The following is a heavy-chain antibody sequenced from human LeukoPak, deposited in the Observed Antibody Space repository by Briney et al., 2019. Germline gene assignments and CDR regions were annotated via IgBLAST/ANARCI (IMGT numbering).Heavy chain of an antibody. CDR1: GFTFDDYG. CDR3: AKDTTNPYYYDSSGN. CDR2: ISGSGGST. Sequence: GGPLRLSCAASGFTFDDYGMSWVRQAPGKGLEWVSAISGSGGSTYYADSVKGRFTISRDNSKNTLYLQMNSLRAEDTAVYYCAKDTTNPYYYDSSGNWGQGTLVTVSS. V-gene: IGHV3-23*01. J-gene: IGHJ4*02. D-gene: IGHD3-22*01.